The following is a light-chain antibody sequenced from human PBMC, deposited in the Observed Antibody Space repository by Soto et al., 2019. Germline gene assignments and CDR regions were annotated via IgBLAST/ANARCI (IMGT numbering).Light chain of an antibody. CDR2: DVS. J-gene: IGLJ2*01. CDR3: SSYTGSNTGV. CDR1: SSDVGGYNY. Sequence: QSALTQPASVSGSPGQSITISCTGTSSDVGGYNYVSWYQQHPGKAPKLMVYDVSNRPPGVSNRFSGSKSGNTASLTISGLQADDEADYYCSSYTGSNTGVFGGGTKLTVL. V-gene: IGLV2-14*03.